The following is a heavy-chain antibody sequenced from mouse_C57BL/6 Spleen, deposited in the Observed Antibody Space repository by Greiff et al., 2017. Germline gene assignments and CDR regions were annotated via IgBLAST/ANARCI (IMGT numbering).Heavy chain of an antibody. CDR3: AFYYYGSSTAWFAY. J-gene: IGHJ3*01. CDR1: GFNIKNTY. D-gene: IGHD1-1*01. CDR2: IDPANGNT. Sequence: VQLQQSVAELVRPGASVKLSCTASGFNIKNTYMHWVKQRPEQGLEWIGRIDPANGNTKYAPQFQGKATITADTSSNTAYLQLSSLTSEDTAIYYCAFYYYGSSTAWFAYWGQGTLVTVSA. V-gene: IGHV14-3*01.